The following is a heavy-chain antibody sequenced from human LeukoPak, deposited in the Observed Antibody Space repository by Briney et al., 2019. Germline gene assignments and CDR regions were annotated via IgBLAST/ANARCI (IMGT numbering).Heavy chain of an antibody. CDR1: GYTFTSYD. J-gene: IGHJ4*02. V-gene: IGHV1-8*02. D-gene: IGHD5-12*01. CDR3: ARGELDDARLKY. Sequence: GASVKVSCKASGYTFTSYDINWVRQATGQGLEWMGWMNPNSGNTGYAQKFQGRVTMTRDTSISTAYMELSRLRSDDTAVYYCARGELDDARLKYWGQGTLVTVSS. CDR2: MNPNSGNT.